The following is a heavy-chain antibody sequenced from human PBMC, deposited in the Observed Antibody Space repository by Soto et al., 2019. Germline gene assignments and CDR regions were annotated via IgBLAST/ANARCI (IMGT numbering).Heavy chain of an antibody. J-gene: IGHJ4*02. CDR1: GFTFSSYA. CDR2: ISYDGSNK. V-gene: IGHV3-30-3*01. D-gene: IGHD3-22*01. CDR3: AREGYYYDSSGYYYPTYYFDY. Sequence: QVQLVESGGGVVQPGRSLRLSCAASGFTFSSYAMHWVRLAPGKGLEWVAVISYDGSNKYYADSVKGRFTISRDNSKNTLYLRMNSLRAEDTAVYYCAREGYYYDSSGYYYPTYYFDYWGQGTLVTVSS.